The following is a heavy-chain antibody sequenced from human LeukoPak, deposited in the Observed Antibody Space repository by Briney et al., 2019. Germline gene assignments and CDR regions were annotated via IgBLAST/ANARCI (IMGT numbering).Heavy chain of an antibody. CDR3: AQGFSSGWYPY. CDR2: ISLNGETT. V-gene: IGHV3-23*01. Sequence: GGSLRLSCAVSGFSVRSFGMRWVRQAPGQGLAWISAISLNGETTWYADSVKGRFIISRDNSKNTLYLQLTSLRAEDTAVYYCAQGFSSGWYPYWGQGSLVSVSS. J-gene: IGHJ4*02. CDR1: GFSVRSFG. D-gene: IGHD6-19*01.